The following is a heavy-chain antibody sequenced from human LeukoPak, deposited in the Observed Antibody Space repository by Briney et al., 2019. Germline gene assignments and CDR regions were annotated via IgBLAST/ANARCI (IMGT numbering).Heavy chain of an antibody. D-gene: IGHD1-1*01. J-gene: IGHJ4*02. V-gene: IGHV1-18*01. CDR3: ARDLCGNPCFYFDL. CDR1: GYSFSSFG. Sequence: ASVTVSCKASGYSFSSFGISWVRQAPGQGLEWMGWISVYNGNIKHGQKFQGRVTMTTDTSTNTAYMELTSLRFDDTAVYYCARDLCGNPCFYFDLWGQGALVTVTA. CDR2: ISVYNGNI.